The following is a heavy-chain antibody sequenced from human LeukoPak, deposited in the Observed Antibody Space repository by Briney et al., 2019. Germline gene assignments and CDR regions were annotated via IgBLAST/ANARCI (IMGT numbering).Heavy chain of an antibody. CDR3: AKDESHNTYWYYGFADY. J-gene: IGHJ4*02. D-gene: IGHD1-7*01. CDR2: ISYDGSNQ. CDR1: GFTFSSYV. V-gene: IGHV3-30*02. Sequence: GGSLRLSCAASGFTFSSYVMHWVRQAPGKGRECVAFISYDGSNQHHADSVKGRFTLSRDNSKNTLFLHMKRLRVADTPVYSCAKDESHNTYWYYGFADYWGQGTLVTVSS.